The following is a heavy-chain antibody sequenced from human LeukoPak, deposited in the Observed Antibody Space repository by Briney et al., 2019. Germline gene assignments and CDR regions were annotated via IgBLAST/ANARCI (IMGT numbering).Heavy chain of an antibody. V-gene: IGHV3-48*03. J-gene: IGHJ4*02. D-gene: IGHD6-19*01. CDR1: GFTFSSYE. Sequence: PGGSLRLSCAASGFTFSSYEMNWVRQAPGKGLEWVSYISSSGSTIYYADSVKGRFTISRDNAKNSLYLQMNSLRAEDTAVYYCARAGSSGYHYWGQGTLVTVSS. CDR3: ARAGSSGYHY. CDR2: ISSSGSTI.